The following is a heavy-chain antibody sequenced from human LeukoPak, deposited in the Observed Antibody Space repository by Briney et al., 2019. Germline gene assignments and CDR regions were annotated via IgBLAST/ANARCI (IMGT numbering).Heavy chain of an antibody. CDR1: GGSISSSTW. V-gene: IGHV4-4*02. D-gene: IGHD4-17*01. CDR3: ARNPGSDYPEW. Sequence: SETLSLTCAVSGGSISSSTWWSWVRQPPGKGLEWIGEIYRDGNTNYNPSLKSRVTISVDKSKNQFSLKLTSVTAADTAVYYCARNPGSDYPEWWGQGTLVTVSS. CDR2: IYRDGNT. J-gene: IGHJ4*02.